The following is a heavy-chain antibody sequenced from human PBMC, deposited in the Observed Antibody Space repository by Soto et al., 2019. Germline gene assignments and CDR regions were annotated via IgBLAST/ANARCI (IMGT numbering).Heavy chain of an antibody. V-gene: IGHV4-59*12. D-gene: IGHD1-1*01. CDR1: GGSISSYY. Sequence: PSETLSLTCTVSGGSISSYYWSWIRQPPGKGLEWIGYIYYSGSTNYNPSLKSRVTISVDTSKNQFSLKLSSVTAEDTAVYYCAKEAGEMATTYGHFDHWGQGTLVTVSS. J-gene: IGHJ4*02. CDR3: AKEAGEMATTYGHFDH. CDR2: IYYSGST.